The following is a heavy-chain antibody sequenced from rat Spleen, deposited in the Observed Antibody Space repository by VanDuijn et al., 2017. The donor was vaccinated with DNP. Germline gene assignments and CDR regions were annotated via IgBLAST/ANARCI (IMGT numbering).Heavy chain of an antibody. J-gene: IGHJ2*01. Sequence: EVQLVKSGGGLVQPGRSLKLSCAVSGITFSDHNMAWVRQAPKKGLEWVATISYDGSDTYYRDSVKGRFTMSRDNAKSTLYLQMDSLRSEDTATYYCTYYSGDMRGFDYWGQGVMVTVSS. CDR1: GITFSDHN. CDR2: ISYDGSDT. V-gene: IGHV5-7*01. CDR3: TYYSGDMRGFDY. D-gene: IGHD1-1*01.